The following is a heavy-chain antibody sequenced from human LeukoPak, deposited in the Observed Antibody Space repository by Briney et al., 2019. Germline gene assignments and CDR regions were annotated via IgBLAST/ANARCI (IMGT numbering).Heavy chain of an antibody. CDR2: IYYSGST. D-gene: IGHD2-2*01. CDR3: ARGHWRYCSSTSCSNFDY. V-gene: IGHV4-59*01. Sequence: SETLSLTCTVSGGSISSYYWSWIRQPPGKGLEWIGYIYYSGSTNYNPSLKSRVTISVDTSKNQFSLKLSSVTAADTAVYYCARGHWRYCSSTSCSNFDYWGQGTLVTVSS. J-gene: IGHJ4*02. CDR1: GGSISSYY.